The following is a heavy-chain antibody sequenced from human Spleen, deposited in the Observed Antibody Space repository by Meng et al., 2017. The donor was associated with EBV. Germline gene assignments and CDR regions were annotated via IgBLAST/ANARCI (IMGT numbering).Heavy chain of an antibody. D-gene: IGHD7-27*01. CDR1: GGSISRGSYC. CDR2: IYYTGST. Sequence: HLQEPGQGLVQPSETLSPICTDSGGSISRGSYCWGWIRQPPGKGLEWIGNIYYTGSTFYNPSLKSRVTISVDTSKNHFSLKLSSVTAADTAVYYCARTPLYNWGAWGQGTLVTVSS. J-gene: IGHJ1*01. CDR3: ARTPLYNWGA. V-gene: IGHV4-39*02.